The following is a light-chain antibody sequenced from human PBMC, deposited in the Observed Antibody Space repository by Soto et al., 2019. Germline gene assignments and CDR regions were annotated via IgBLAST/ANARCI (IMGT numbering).Light chain of an antibody. Sequence: QSALTQPASVSGSPGQSITISCTGTSTDVGAYNYVSWYQQHPGKAPKLIISEVTNRPSGVPDRFSGSKSGNTASLTISGLQAPDEADYYCSSFASTYTLLFGGGTKLTVL. CDR1: STDVGAYNY. CDR2: EVT. V-gene: IGLV2-14*01. CDR3: SSFASTYTLL. J-gene: IGLJ2*01.